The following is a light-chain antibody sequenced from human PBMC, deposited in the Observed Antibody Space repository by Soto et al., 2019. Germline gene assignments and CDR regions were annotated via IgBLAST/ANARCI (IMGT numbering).Light chain of an antibody. V-gene: IGKV3-20*01. CDR3: QQYDTSPLT. CDR1: QSLSGY. CDR2: GAS. J-gene: IGKJ4*01. Sequence: EIVLTQSPATLSLSPGERATLSCRASQSLSGYLAWYQQKPGQAPRLLIYGASRRATGIPDRFSGSGSGTDFTLTISRLESEDFALYHCQQYDTSPLTFGGGTKVDIK.